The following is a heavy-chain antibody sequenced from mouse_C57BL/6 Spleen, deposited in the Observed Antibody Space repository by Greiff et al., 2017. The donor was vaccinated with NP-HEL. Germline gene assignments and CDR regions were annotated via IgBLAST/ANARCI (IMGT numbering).Heavy chain of an antibody. Sequence: QVQLKESGAELAKPGASVKLSCKASGYTFTSYWMHWVKQRPGQGLEWIGYINPSSGYTKYNQKFKDKATLTADKSSSTAYMQLSSLTYEDSAVYYCARGATGGSSPSGLYYAMDYWGQGTSVTVSS. D-gene: IGHD1-1*01. CDR3: ARGATGGSSPSGLYYAMDY. CDR2: INPSSGYT. J-gene: IGHJ4*01. CDR1: GYTFTSYW. V-gene: IGHV1-7*01.